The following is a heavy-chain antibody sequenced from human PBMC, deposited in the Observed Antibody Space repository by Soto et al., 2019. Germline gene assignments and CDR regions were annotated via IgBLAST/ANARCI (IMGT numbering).Heavy chain of an antibody. CDR3: ARDLPDCSGGSCYSVEYYYGMDV. V-gene: IGHV3-21*01. CDR1: GFTFSSYS. J-gene: IGHJ6*02. D-gene: IGHD2-15*01. CDR2: ISSSSSYI. Sequence: PGGSLRLSCAASGFTFSSYSMNWVRRAPGKGLEWVSSISSSSSYIYYADSVKGRFTISRDNAKNSLYLQMNSLRAEDTAVYYCARDLPDCSGGSCYSVEYYYGMDVWGQGTTVTVSS.